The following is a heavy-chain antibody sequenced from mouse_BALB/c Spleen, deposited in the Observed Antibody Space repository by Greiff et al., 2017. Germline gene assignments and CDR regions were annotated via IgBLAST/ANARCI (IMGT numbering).Heavy chain of an antibody. CDR2: ISHGGGST. Sequence: EVMLVESGGGLVQPGGSLKLSCAASGFTFSSYTMSWVRQTPEKRLEWVAYISHGGGSTYYPDTVKGRFTISRDNAKNTLYLQMSSLKSEDTAMYYCARHNWDYWYFDVWGAGTTVTVAS. CDR1: GFTFSSYT. D-gene: IGHD4-1*01. J-gene: IGHJ1*01. V-gene: IGHV5-12-2*01. CDR3: ARHNWDYWYFDV.